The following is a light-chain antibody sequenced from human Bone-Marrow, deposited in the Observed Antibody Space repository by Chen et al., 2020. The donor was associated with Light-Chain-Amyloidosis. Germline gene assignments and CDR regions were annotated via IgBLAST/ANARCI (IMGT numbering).Light chain of an antibody. V-gene: IGKV3-15*01. CDR3: QQYNGLT. J-gene: IGKJ4*01. CDR2: GAS. CDR1: QSVSSN. Sequence: EIVMTQSPATLSVSPGERATLSCRASQSVSSNLAWYQQKPGQAPRLLIYGASTRATGIPARFSGSGSGTEFTLTISSMQSEDFEVYYCQQYNGLTFGGGTKVEIK.